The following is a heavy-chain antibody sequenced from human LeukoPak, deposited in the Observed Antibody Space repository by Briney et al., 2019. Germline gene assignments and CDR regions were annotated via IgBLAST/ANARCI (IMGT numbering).Heavy chain of an antibody. Sequence: ASVKVSCKASGGTFSSYTISWVRQAPGQGLEWMGRIIPILGIANYAQKFHGRVTITADKSTSTAYMELSSLRSEDTAVYYCATHGGIQLWSSGSDYWGQGTLVTVSS. CDR2: IIPILGIA. CDR3: ATHGGIQLWSSGSDY. V-gene: IGHV1-69*02. J-gene: IGHJ4*02. CDR1: GGTFSSYT. D-gene: IGHD5-18*01.